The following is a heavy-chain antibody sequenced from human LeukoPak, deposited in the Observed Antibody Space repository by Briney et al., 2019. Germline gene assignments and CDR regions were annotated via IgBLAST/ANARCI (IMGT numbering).Heavy chain of an antibody. CDR1: GFTFTSYW. Sequence: GGSLRLSCTASGFTFTSYWMSWVRQAPRKGLEWVANIKKDGSEKYSVDSVKGRFTISRDNAKTSLYLQMNSLRAEDTAVYYCARHLSGVTGYTYGRGIDYWGQGTLVTVSS. D-gene: IGHD5-18*01. CDR3: ARHLSGVTGYTYGRGIDY. J-gene: IGHJ4*02. V-gene: IGHV3-7*01. CDR2: IKKDGSEK.